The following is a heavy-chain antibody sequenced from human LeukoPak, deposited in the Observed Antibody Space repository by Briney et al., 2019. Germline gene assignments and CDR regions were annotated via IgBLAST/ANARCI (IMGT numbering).Heavy chain of an antibody. D-gene: IGHD2-15*01. J-gene: IGHJ5*02. CDR2: INSDGSST. CDR3: PRDLYCSGGSCYGGEGWFDP. Sequence: GGSLRLSCAASGYTFSSYWMHWVRQAPGKGLVWVSCINSDGSSTSYADSVKGLFTISRDNAKNTLYLQMNSLRAEDTAVYYCPRDLYCSGGSCYGGEGWFDPWGQGTLITVSS. CDR1: GYTFSSYW. V-gene: IGHV3-74*01.